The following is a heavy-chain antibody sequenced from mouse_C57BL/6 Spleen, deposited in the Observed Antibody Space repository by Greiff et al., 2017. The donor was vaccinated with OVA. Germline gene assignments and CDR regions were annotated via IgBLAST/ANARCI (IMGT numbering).Heavy chain of an antibody. V-gene: IGHV14-1*01. CDR1: GFNIKDYY. J-gene: IGHJ4*01. Sequence: EVQLQQSGAELVRPGASVKLSCTASGFNIKDYYMHWVKQRPEQGLEWIGRIDPEDGDTEYASKFQGKATMTADTSSNTSYLQLSSLTSEDTAVYYCTKMVTTNWGYYAMDYWGQGTSVTVSS. CDR2: IDPEDGDT. CDR3: TKMVTTNWGYYAMDY. D-gene: IGHD2-1*01.